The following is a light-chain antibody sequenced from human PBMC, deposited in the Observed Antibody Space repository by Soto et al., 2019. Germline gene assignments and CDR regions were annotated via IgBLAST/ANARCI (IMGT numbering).Light chain of an antibody. CDR3: SSYAGKGI. Sequence: QSALTQPPSASGSPGQSVTISCTGTSSDVGGYNYVSWYQHHPGKAPKLIIYEVNKRPSGVPDRFSGSQSGNTASLTVSGLQAEDEADHYCSSYAGKGIFGGGTKLTVL. CDR1: SSDVGGYNY. J-gene: IGLJ2*01. CDR2: EVN. V-gene: IGLV2-8*01.